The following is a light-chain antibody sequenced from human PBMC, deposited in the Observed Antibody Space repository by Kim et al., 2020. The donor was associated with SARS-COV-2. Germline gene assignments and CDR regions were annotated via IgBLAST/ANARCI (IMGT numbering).Light chain of an antibody. CDR3: QSYEISDVV. Sequence: TRRSCRIATNYGQWYQQHPGSATITVIYEHKQRPSGVPDRFSGCIDSASNSASLTISKLKTEDEADCYCQSYEISDVVFGGGTQLTVL. V-gene: IGLV6-57*03. CDR1: SCRIATNY. CDR2: EHK. J-gene: IGLJ2*01.